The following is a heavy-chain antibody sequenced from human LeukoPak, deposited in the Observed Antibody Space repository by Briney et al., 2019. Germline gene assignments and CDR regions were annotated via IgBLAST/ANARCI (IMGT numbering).Heavy chain of an antibody. CDR1: GFIVSSNH. CDR2: ISGSGDST. D-gene: IGHD2-15*01. J-gene: IGHJ4*02. CDR3: AKDRGY. Sequence: GGSLRLSCAVSGFIVSSNHMNWVRQAPGKGLEWVSAISGSGDSTYYKDSVKGRFTISRDNSRNTLYLQMNSLRADDTAVYYCAKDRGYWGQGTLVTVSS. V-gene: IGHV3-23*01.